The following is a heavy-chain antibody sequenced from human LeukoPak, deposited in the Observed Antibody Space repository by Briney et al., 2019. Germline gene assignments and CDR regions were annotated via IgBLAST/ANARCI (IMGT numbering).Heavy chain of an antibody. D-gene: IGHD1-26*01. CDR2: IIPIFGTA. V-gene: IGHV1-69*13. CDR1: GGTFSSYA. CDR3: AREWELPSLGYYYYGMDV. Sequence: SVKVSCKASGGTFSSYAISWLRQAPGQGLEWMGGIIPIFGTANYAQKFQGRVTITADESTSTAYMELSSLRSEDTAVYYCAREWELPSLGYYYYGMDVWGQGTTVTVSS. J-gene: IGHJ6*02.